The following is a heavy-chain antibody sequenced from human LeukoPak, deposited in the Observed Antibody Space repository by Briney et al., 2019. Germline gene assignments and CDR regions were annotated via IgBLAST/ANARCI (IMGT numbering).Heavy chain of an antibody. CDR1: VYTFTSYY. CDR3: ARGSLWFGELIPSYYYYYGMDV. J-gene: IGHJ6*02. V-gene: IGHV1-46*01. Sequence: GASVKVSCKASVYTFTSYYMHWVRQAPGQGLEWMGIINPSGGSTSYAQKFQGRVTMTRDTSTSTVYMELSSLRSEDTAVYYCARGSLWFGELIPSYYYYYGMDVWGQGTTVTVSS. CDR2: INPSGGST. D-gene: IGHD3-10*01.